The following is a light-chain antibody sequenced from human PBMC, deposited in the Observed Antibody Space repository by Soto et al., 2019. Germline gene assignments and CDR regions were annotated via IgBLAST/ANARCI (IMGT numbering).Light chain of an antibody. Sequence: DIQMTQSPPSLSGSVGDRVAITCQASQDISNYLHWFQQKPGKAPQLLIFDVSNLQTGVPSRFSGGGSGTDFALTISSLEPEDIATYYCQQYDSLPLTFGQGTRLEI. CDR2: DVS. CDR3: QQYDSLPLT. V-gene: IGKV1-33*01. J-gene: IGKJ5*01. CDR1: QDISNY.